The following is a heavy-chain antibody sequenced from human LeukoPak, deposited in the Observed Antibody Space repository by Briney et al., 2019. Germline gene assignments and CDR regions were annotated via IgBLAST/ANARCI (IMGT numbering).Heavy chain of an antibody. CDR1: GYTFTSYA. V-gene: IGHV1-3*01. Sequence: ASVEVSCKASGYTFTSYAMHWVRQAPGQRLEWMGWINAGNGNTKYSQKFQGRVTMTTDTSTSTAYMELRSLRSDDTAVYYCARTYGGNSGPFDYWGQGTWSPSPQ. D-gene: IGHD4-23*01. J-gene: IGHJ4*02. CDR3: ARTYGGNSGPFDY. CDR2: INAGNGNT.